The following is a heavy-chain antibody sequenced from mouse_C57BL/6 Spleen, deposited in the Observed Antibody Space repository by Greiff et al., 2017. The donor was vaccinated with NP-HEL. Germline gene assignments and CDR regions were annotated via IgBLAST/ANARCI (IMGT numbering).Heavy chain of an antibody. J-gene: IGHJ4*01. V-gene: IGHV1-22*01. CDR2: INPNNGGT. CDR1: GYTFTDYN. Sequence: EVQLQQSGPELVKPGASVKMSCKASGYTFTDYNMHWVKQSHGKSLEWIGYINPNNGGTSYNQKFKGKATLTVNKSSSTAYMELRSLTSEDSAVYYCAREYYGSSLDAMDYWGQGTSVTVSS. D-gene: IGHD1-1*01. CDR3: AREYYGSSLDAMDY.